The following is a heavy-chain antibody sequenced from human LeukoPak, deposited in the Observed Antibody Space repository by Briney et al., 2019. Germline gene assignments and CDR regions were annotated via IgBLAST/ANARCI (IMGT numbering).Heavy chain of an antibody. J-gene: IGHJ4*02. CDR2: ISHSGST. CDR3: ARLATAGYLNY. Sequence: SETLSLTCTVSGGSISSYYWSRIRQPPGKGLEWIGYISHSGSTNYNPSLKSRVPISVDTYKQQFSLRVNSVTAADTAVYYCARLATAGYLNYWGQGTLVAVSS. CDR1: GGSISSYY. D-gene: IGHD6-19*01. V-gene: IGHV4-59*08.